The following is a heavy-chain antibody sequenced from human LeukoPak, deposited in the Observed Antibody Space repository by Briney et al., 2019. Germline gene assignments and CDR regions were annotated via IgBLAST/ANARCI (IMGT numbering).Heavy chain of an antibody. CDR2: FDPEDGET. J-gene: IGHJ4*02. V-gene: IGHV1-24*01. CDR3: ATGPYCSSTSCYDGDY. D-gene: IGHD2-2*01. Sequence: ASVKVSCKGSGYTLTELSMHWVRQAPGKGLEWMGGFDPEDGETIYAQKFQGRVTMTEDTSTEPAYMELSSLRSEDTAVYYCATGPYCSSTSCYDGDYWGQGTLVTVSS. CDR1: GYTLTELS.